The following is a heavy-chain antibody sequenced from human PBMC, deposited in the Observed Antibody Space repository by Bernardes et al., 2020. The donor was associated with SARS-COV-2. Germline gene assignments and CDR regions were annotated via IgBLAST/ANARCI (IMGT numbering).Heavy chain of an antibody. CDR2: INPKSGCT. V-gene: IGHV1-2*02. CDR1: GYTFTDYY. D-gene: IGHD3-3*01. Sequence: ASVQVSCNASGYTFTDYYMHWVRQAPGQGLEWMGLINPKSGCTNYTQKFQGRVTLTRDTSISPAYMELSRLRSDDTAVYYCARGSYNFWSGYLFDPWGQGTLVTVSS. J-gene: IGHJ5*02. CDR3: ARGSYNFWSGYLFDP.